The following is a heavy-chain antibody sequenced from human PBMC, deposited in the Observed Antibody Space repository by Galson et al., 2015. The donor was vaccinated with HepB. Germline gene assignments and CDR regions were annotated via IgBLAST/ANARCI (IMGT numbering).Heavy chain of an antibody. V-gene: IGHV3-23*01. D-gene: IGHD3-22*01. CDR1: GFTFSDYV. CDR3: AKEKSSDNLDWFDP. Sequence: SLRLSCAASGFTFSDYVMTWVRQAPGKGLEWVSSITGSGVSTFYADSVKGRFTISRDNSKNTLYMQMNSLRAEDTAVYYCAKEKSSDNLDWFDPWGQGTLVTVSS. CDR2: ITGSGVST. J-gene: IGHJ5*02.